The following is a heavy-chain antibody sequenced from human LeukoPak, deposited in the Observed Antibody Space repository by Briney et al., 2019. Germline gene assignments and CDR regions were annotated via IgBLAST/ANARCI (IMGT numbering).Heavy chain of an antibody. CDR3: ARVPIVGATPFDY. CDR1: GYTFTGYY. J-gene: IGHJ4*02. CDR2: INPNSGGT. D-gene: IGHD1-26*01. Sequence: ASVKVSCKASGYTFTGYYMHWVRQAPGQGLEWTGWINPNSGGTNYAQKFQGRVTMTRDTSISTAYMELSRLRSDDTAVYYCARVPIVGATPFDYWGQGTLVTVSS. V-gene: IGHV1-2*02.